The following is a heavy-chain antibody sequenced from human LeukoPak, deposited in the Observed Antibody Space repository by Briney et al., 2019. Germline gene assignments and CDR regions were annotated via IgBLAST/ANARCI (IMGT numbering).Heavy chain of an antibody. CDR2: IYYTET. V-gene: IGHV4-59*02. D-gene: IGHD7-27*01. CDR3: ASRKLGNDY. Sequence: PSETLSLTCTVSGGSVSNYYWSWIRQSPGKGLEWIGYIYYTETSYNPSLKSRVTISADTSKNQFSLKLYSVTAADTAVYYCASRKLGNDYWGQGTLVTVSS. J-gene: IGHJ4*02. CDR1: GGSVSNYY.